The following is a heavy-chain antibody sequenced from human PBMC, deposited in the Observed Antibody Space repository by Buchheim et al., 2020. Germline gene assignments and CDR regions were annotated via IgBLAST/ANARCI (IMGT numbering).Heavy chain of an antibody. Sequence: EVQLLESGGGLVQPGGSLRLSCAASGFTFSSYAMSWVRQAPGKGMEWVASIGGSGGSTYCANSVKGRFTISRDNSKNTLYPEMNSLRAEDTAVFYCAKDPSRSGYTTSLDYWGQGTL. CDR1: GFTFSSYA. D-gene: IGHD5-12*01. CDR3: AKDPSRSGYTTSLDY. CDR2: IGGSGGST. J-gene: IGHJ4*02. V-gene: IGHV3-23*01.